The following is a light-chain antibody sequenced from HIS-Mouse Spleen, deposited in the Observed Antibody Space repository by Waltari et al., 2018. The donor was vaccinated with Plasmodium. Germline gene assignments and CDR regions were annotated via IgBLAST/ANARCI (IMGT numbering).Light chain of an antibody. J-gene: IGKJ4*01. CDR2: GAS. Sequence: EIVLTQSPGTLSLSPGERATLPCRASQSVSSSYLSWYQQKPGQAPRLIIYGASSRDTGIPDRFSGSGSGTDFTLTISRLEPEDFAVYYCQQYGSSPLTFGGGTKVEIK. CDR1: QSVSSSY. V-gene: IGKV3-20*01. CDR3: QQYGSSPLT.